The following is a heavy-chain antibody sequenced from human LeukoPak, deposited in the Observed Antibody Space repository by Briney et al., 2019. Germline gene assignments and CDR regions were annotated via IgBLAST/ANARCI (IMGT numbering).Heavy chain of an antibody. CDR1: GFTFSSYA. V-gene: IGHV3-23*01. Sequence: PGGSLRLSCAASGFTFSSYAMSWVRQAPGKGLEWVSAITNSGDGTFYADSVKGRFTISRDNSKNTLYLQMNSLRAEDTAVYYCARSMNYYGSGTPGWFDPWGQGTLVTVSS. D-gene: IGHD3-10*01. CDR2: ITNSGDGT. CDR3: ARSMNYYGSGTPGWFDP. J-gene: IGHJ5*02.